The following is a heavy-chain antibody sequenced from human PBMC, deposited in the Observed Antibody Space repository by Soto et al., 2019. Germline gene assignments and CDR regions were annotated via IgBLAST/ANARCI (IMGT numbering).Heavy chain of an antibody. CDR3: AMTTMTYGDYVFDY. V-gene: IGHV4-59*08. CDR1: GGSISSYY. J-gene: IGHJ4*02. D-gene: IGHD4-17*01. Sequence: SETLSLTCTVSGGSISSYYWSWIRQPPGKGLEWIGYIYYSGSTNYNPSLKSRVTISVDTSKNQFSLKLSSVTAADTAVHYCAMTTMTYGDYVFDYRGQGTLVTVSS. CDR2: IYYSGST.